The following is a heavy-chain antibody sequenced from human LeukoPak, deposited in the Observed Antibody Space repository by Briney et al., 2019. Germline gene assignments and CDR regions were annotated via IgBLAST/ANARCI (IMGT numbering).Heavy chain of an antibody. CDR3: ARDHSEPGVFFDS. CDR1: GFTFSSYW. J-gene: IGHJ4*02. D-gene: IGHD1-14*01. Sequence: GGSLRLSCAASGFTFSSYWMIWVRQAPGKGLEWVANINQVGSEKYYVDSVKGRFTISRDNAKNSLYLQMNSLRAEDTAVYFFARDHSEPGVFFDSWGQGTLVTVSS. V-gene: IGHV3-7*05. CDR2: INQVGSEK.